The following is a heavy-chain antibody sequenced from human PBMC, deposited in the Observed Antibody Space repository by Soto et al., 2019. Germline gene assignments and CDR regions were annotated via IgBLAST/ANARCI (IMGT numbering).Heavy chain of an antibody. V-gene: IGHV5-51*01. Sequence: GELKISCKGSGYSFTSYWIGWVRQMPGKGLEWMGIIYPGDSDTRYSPSFQGQVTISAAKSISTAYLQWSSLKASYTAVYYCARHFPRYSYGYAFDIWGQGTMVTVSS. CDR3: ARHFPRYSYGYAFDI. J-gene: IGHJ3*02. D-gene: IGHD5-18*01. CDR2: IYPGDSDT. CDR1: GYSFTSYW.